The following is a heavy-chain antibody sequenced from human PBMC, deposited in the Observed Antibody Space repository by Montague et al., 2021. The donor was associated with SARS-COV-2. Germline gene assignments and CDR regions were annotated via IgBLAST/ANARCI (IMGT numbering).Heavy chain of an antibody. D-gene: IGHD6-13*01. CDR2: IFHSGTT. CDR1: GDSISSCYW. J-gene: IGHJ4*02. CDR3: ASWSESDRWYQASMDY. V-gene: IGHV4-4*02. Sequence: SETLSLTCAVSGDSISSCYWWNLVRQSPGKGLEWIGEIFHSGTTNYNPSLKRRITISVDKSRKQFSLRLSSVTAAGTASYYCASWSESDRWYQASMDYWGQGTLVTVSS.